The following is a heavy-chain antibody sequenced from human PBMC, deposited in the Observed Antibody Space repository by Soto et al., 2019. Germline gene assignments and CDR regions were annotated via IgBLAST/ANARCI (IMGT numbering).Heavy chain of an antibody. Sequence: SETLSLTCTVSGGSISSYYWSWIRQPPGKGLEWIGYIYYSGSTNYNPSLKSRVTISVGTSKNQFSLKLSSVTAADTAVYYCARSYSSSWYPRDYYYYYGMDVWGQGTTVTVSS. J-gene: IGHJ6*02. D-gene: IGHD6-13*01. V-gene: IGHV4-59*01. CDR2: IYYSGST. CDR3: ARSYSSSWYPRDYYYYYGMDV. CDR1: GGSISSYY.